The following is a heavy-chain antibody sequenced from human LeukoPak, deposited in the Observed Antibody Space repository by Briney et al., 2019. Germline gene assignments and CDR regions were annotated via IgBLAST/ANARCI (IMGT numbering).Heavy chain of an antibody. D-gene: IGHD3-10*01. J-gene: IGHJ6*02. V-gene: IGHV3-7*03. CDR1: GFTFSGYA. CDR2: IKQDGSEK. Sequence: PGGSLRLSCAASGFTFSGYAMSWVRQAPGKGLEWVANIKQDGSEKYYVDSVKGRFTISRDNAKNSLYLQMNSLRAEDTAVYYCAREQVGWFGELLSHPYGMDVWGQGTTVTVSS. CDR3: AREQVGWFGELLSHPYGMDV.